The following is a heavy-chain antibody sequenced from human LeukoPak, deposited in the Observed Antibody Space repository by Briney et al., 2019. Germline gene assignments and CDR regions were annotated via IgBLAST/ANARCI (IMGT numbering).Heavy chain of an antibody. CDR3: ARHSTASGYLNYFDY. D-gene: IGHD1-1*01. Sequence: SDTLSLTCTVSGGSISSYYWSWIRQPPGRGLEWIGYIYYSGSTNYNPSLKSRVTISVDTSKNQFSLKLSSVTAADTAVYYCARHSTASGYLNYFDYWGQGTLVTVSS. V-gene: IGHV4-59*08. J-gene: IGHJ4*02. CDR2: IYYSGST. CDR1: GGSISSYY.